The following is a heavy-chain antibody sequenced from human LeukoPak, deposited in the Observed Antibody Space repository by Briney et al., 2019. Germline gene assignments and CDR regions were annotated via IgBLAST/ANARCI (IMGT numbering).Heavy chain of an antibody. CDR1: GFTFSSYA. Sequence: GGSLRLSCAASGFTFSSYAMSWVRQAPGKGLEWVSAISGSGGSTYYADSVKGRFTISRDNSKNTLYLQMNSLRAEDTAVYYCAKDRPHYYDFWSGYDPNWFDPWGQGTLVTVSS. D-gene: IGHD3-3*01. V-gene: IGHV3-23*01. CDR2: ISGSGGST. CDR3: AKDRPHYYDFWSGYDPNWFDP. J-gene: IGHJ5*02.